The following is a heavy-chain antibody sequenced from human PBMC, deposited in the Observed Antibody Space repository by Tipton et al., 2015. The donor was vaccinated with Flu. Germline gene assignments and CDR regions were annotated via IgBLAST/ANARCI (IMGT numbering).Heavy chain of an antibody. CDR3: ASSSYDYIWGSYRFFDY. CDR2: IYYSGST. D-gene: IGHD3-16*02. CDR1: GGSISSYY. J-gene: IGHJ4*02. V-gene: IGHV4-59*01. Sequence: LSLTCTASGGSISSYYWSWIRQPPGKGLEWIGYIYYSGSTNYNPSLKSRVTISVDTSKNQFSLKLSSVTAADTAVYYCASSSYDYIWGSYRFFDYWGQGTLVTVSS.